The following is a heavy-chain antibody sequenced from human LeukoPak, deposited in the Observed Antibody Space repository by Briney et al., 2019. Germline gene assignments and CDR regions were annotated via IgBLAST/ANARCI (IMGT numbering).Heavy chain of an antibody. CDR1: GFTFRTSG. V-gene: IGHV3-23*01. Sequence: GGSLRLSCAASGFTFRTSGMSWVRQAPGKGLEWVSAISGSGVSTYYADSVKGRFTISRDNSKNTLYLQMNSLRAEDTALYYCARDLTRGALNAFDIWGQGTMVTVSS. CDR2: ISGSGVST. D-gene: IGHD7-27*01. J-gene: IGHJ3*02. CDR3: ARDLTRGALNAFDI.